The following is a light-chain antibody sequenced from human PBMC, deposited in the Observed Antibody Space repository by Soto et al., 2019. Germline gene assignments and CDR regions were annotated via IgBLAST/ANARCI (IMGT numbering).Light chain of an antibody. CDR1: QNISSDY. CDR2: CAA. CDR3: PRYGSSPT. J-gene: IGKJ1*01. V-gene: IGKV3-20*01. Sequence: EILVTQSPGTLSLSPGERATLSCTASQNISSDYLDWYQQKPGQAPSLLIFCAATRAADIPDRFSGSGAGTDFTLTIIRLEPGEFEVYYWPRYGSSPTFGQGTKVEIK.